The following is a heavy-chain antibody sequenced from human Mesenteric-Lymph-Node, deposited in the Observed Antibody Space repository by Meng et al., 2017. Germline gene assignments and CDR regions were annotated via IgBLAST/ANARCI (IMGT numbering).Heavy chain of an antibody. D-gene: IGHD4-11*01. Sequence: ESLKISCAASGSTFSSHWISWVRQAPQAGLERVANRKQDGSEEYYLDSVGGRITISRDNTKNSLYLQMDNMRAEDTALYYCAARPPHSDYFCVFDYWGQGALVTVSS. CDR3: AARPPHSDYFCVFDY. J-gene: IGHJ4*02. V-gene: IGHV3-7*01. CDR2: RKQDGSEE. CDR1: GSTFSSHW.